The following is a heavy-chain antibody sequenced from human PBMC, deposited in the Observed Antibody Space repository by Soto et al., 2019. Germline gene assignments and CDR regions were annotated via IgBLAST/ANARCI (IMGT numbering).Heavy chain of an antibody. D-gene: IGHD2-8*02. CDR1: GGSISSYY. V-gene: IGHV4-59*12. Sequence: SETLSLTCTVFGGSISSYYWSWIRQPPGKGLEWIGYIYYSGSSNYNPSLKSRVTISVDTSKNQFSLKLTSVTAAETAVYYCARDKITGIFDYWGQGTLVTVPQ. CDR2: IYYSGSS. J-gene: IGHJ4*02. CDR3: ARDKITGIFDY.